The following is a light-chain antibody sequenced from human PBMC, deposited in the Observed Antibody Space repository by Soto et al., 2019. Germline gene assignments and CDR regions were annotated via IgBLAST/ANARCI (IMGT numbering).Light chain of an antibody. CDR2: EVN. V-gene: IGLV2-8*01. J-gene: IGLJ1*01. CDR3: SSYAGSSNV. Sequence: ALTQPPSASGSPGQSVAISCTGTSSDVGGYNYVSWYQQHPGKAPKLMIYEVNKRPSGVPDRFSGSKSGNTASLTVSGLQAEDEADYYCSSYAGSSNVFGTGTKVTGL. CDR1: SSDVGGYNY.